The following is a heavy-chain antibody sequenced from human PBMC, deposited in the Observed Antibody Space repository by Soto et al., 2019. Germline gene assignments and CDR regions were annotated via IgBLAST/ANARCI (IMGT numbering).Heavy chain of an antibody. J-gene: IGHJ4*02. CDR2: IYYTGST. CDR1: DGSVTSYY. CDR3: ARYYCSGGSCYSDY. Sequence: QVQLQESGPGLVKPSETLSLTCTVSDGSVTSYYWTWIRQPPGKGLEWIGYIYYTGSTNYNPSLKSRVTISIDTSKNQFSLKLRSVTAADTAVYYCARYYCSGGSCYSDYWGQGTLVTVSS. V-gene: IGHV4-59*02. D-gene: IGHD2-15*01.